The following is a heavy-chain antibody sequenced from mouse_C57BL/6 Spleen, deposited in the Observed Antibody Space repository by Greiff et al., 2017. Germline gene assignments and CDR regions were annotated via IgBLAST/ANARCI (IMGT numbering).Heavy chain of an antibody. CDR3: ARGSDGRHFDY. J-gene: IGHJ2*01. V-gene: IGHV14-2*01. D-gene: IGHD1-1*01. CDR1: GFNIKDYY. Sequence: VQLQQSGAELVKPGASVKLSCTASGFNIKDYYMHWVKQRTEQGLEWIGRIDPEDGETKYAPKFPGKATITADTSSNTAYLQLSSLISEDTAVYYCARGSDGRHFDYWGQGTTLTVSS. CDR2: IDPEDGET.